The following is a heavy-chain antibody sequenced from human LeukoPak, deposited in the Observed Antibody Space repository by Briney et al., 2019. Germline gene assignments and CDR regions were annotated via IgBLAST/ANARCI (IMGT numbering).Heavy chain of an antibody. J-gene: IGHJ4*02. CDR3: ASGKHYGSGSLFDY. Sequence: SGTLSLTCAVSGGSISSSNWWSWVRQPPGKGLEWIGEIYHSGSTNYNPSLKSRVTISVDKSESQFSLKLSSVTAADTAVYYCASGKHYGSGSLFDYWGQGTLVTVSS. V-gene: IGHV4-4*02. D-gene: IGHD3-10*01. CDR2: IYHSGST. CDR1: GGSISSSNW.